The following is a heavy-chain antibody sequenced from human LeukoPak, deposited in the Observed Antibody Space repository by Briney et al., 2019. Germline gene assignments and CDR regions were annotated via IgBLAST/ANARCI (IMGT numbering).Heavy chain of an antibody. CDR1: GFTFSNYW. Sequence: PGGSLRLSCAASGFTFSNYWMSWVRQAPGKGLEWVANIKEDGSDKYYVDSVKGRFTISRDNAKNSQYLRMNSLRAEDTAVYYCARGGSYVHYWGQGTLVTVSS. CDR2: IKEDGSDK. D-gene: IGHD1-26*01. V-gene: IGHV3-7*02. CDR3: ARGGSYVHY. J-gene: IGHJ4*02.